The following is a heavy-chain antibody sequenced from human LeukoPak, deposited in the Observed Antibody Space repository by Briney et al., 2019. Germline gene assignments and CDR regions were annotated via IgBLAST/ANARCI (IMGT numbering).Heavy chain of an antibody. D-gene: IGHD4-17*01. CDR2: IYPGDSDT. J-gene: IGHJ6*03. CDR3: ARRSGNGDSGYYYYYMDV. CDR1: GYSFTSYW. Sequence: GGSLKISCKGSGYSFTSYWIGWVRQMPGKGLEWMGIIYPGDSDTRYSPSFQGQVTISADKSISTAYLQWSSLKASDTAMYYCARRSGNGDSGYYYYYMDVWGKGTTVTVSS. V-gene: IGHV5-51*01.